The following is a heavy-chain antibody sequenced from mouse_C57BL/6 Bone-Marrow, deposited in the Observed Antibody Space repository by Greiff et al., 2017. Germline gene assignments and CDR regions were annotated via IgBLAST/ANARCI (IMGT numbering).Heavy chain of an antibody. CDR1: GYAFSSYW. J-gene: IGHJ1*03. V-gene: IGHV1-80*01. D-gene: IGHD1-1*01. CDR2: IYPGDGDT. Sequence: VMLKQSGAELVKPGASVKISCKASGYAFSSYWMNWVKQRPGKGLEWIGQIYPGDGDTNYNGKFKGKGTLTADKSSSAAYMQLSSLTSEDSAVYFCASPYYYRSSRYWYFDVWGTGTTVTVSS. CDR3: ASPYYYRSSRYWYFDV.